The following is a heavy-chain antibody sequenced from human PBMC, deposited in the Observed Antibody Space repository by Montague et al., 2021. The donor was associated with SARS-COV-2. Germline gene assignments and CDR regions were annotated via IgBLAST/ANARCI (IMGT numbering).Heavy chain of an antibody. Sequence: SETLSLTCAVYGGSFSGYYWTWIRQPPGKGLEWVGETNDRGSTNYNPSFESRLTMSVDTSKNQFSLRLKSVSAADTAVYYCARGQVTIFGVLIMLPAAGAVDVWGQGTTVTVSS. CDR3: ARGQVTIFGVLIMLPAAGAVDV. CDR1: GGSFSGYY. V-gene: IGHV4-34*01. CDR2: TNDRGST. D-gene: IGHD3-3*01. J-gene: IGHJ3*01.